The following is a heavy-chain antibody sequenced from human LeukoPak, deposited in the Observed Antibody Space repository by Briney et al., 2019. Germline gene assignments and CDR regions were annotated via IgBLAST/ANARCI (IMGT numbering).Heavy chain of an antibody. CDR3: ATATYYYDSVII. Sequence: WASVKVSCKASGYTFTSYDINWVRQATGQGLEWMGWMNPNSGNTGYAQKFQGRVTITRNTSISTAYMELSSLRSEDTAVYYCATATYYYDSVIIWGQGTMVTVSS. J-gene: IGHJ3*02. D-gene: IGHD3-22*01. V-gene: IGHV1-8*03. CDR1: GYTFTSYD. CDR2: MNPNSGNT.